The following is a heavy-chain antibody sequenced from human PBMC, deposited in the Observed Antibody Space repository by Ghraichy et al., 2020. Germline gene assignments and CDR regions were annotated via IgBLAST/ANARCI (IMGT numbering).Heavy chain of an antibody. V-gene: IGHV4-34*01. D-gene: IGHD3-22*01. CDR2: INHSGST. CDR1: GGSFSNYY. Sequence: SETLSLTCAVFGGSFSNYYWTWIRQPPGKGLEWIGEINHSGSTNYNASLKSRIIILVDTSKNQFSLQLTSVTAADTAVYYCARATVRDSMDVWGQGTTVTVSS. CDR3: ARATVRDSMDV. J-gene: IGHJ6*02.